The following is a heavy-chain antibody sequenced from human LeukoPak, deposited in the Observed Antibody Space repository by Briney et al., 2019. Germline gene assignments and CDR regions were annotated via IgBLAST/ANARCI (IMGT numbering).Heavy chain of an antibody. Sequence: GSLRLSCAASGFTFSSYSMNWVRQAPGKGLEWVSSISSSSSYIYYADSVKGRFTISRDNAKNSLYLQMNSLRAEDTAVYYCARQIVVVPAADAFDIWGRGTVHSVSS. J-gene: IGHJ3*02. CDR2: ISSSSSYI. V-gene: IGHV3-21*01. CDR1: GFTFSSYS. D-gene: IGHD2-2*01. CDR3: ARQIVVVPAADAFDI.